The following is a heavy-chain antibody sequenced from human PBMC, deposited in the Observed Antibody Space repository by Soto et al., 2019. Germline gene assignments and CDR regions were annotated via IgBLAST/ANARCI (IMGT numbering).Heavy chain of an antibody. CDR1: GFTFSSYA. CDR2: IRGNGDPP. V-gene: IGHV3-64*04. CDR3: AKATATGGGAFDI. Sequence: PGGSLRLSCSASGFTFSSYAMHWVRQAPGKGLEYVSGIRGNGDPPFYADSVKGRFTISRDSSQNTVYLQMNSLTAGDTALYYCAKATATGGGAFDICGQGTMVTVSS. J-gene: IGHJ3*02. D-gene: IGHD2-8*02.